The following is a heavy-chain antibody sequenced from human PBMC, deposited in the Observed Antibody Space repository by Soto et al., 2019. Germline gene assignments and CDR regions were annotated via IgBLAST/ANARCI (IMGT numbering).Heavy chain of an antibody. Sequence: QAQLVQSGAEVKKPGSSVKVSCKASGGTFSSYAISWVRQAPGQGLEWMGGIIPISGTANYAQKFQGRVTITADESTSTAYMELSSLRSEDTAVYYCARSQGSSTSLEIYYYYYYGMDVWGQGTTVTVSS. D-gene: IGHD2-2*01. CDR2: IIPISGTA. V-gene: IGHV1-69*01. CDR1: GGTFSSYA. J-gene: IGHJ6*02. CDR3: ARSQGSSTSLEIYYYYYYGMDV.